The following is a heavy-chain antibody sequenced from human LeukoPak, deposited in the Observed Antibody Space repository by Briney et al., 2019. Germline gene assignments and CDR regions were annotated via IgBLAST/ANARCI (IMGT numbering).Heavy chain of an antibody. Sequence: SVKVSCKASGGTFSSYAISWVRQAPGQGLEWMGGIIPIFGTANYAQKFQGRVTITADESTGTAYMELSSLRSEDTAVYYCATGTDYYDSSGYSLWGQGTLVTVSS. V-gene: IGHV1-69*13. J-gene: IGHJ4*02. D-gene: IGHD3-22*01. CDR2: IIPIFGTA. CDR3: ATGTDYYDSSGYSL. CDR1: GGTFSSYA.